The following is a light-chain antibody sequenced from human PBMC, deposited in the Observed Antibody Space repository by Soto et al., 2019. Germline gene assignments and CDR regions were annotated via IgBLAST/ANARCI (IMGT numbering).Light chain of an antibody. J-gene: IGLJ3*02. Sequence: QSVLTQPPSVSGAPGQRVTISCTGSRSNIGAGYDVNWYQQFPGTAPKLLIYGNTNRPSGVPDRFSGSKSGTSASLVITRLQAEDEADYYCQSYDSSLSARVFGGGTKGDRP. CDR2: GNT. CDR3: QSYDSSLSARV. CDR1: RSNIGAGYD. V-gene: IGLV1-40*01.